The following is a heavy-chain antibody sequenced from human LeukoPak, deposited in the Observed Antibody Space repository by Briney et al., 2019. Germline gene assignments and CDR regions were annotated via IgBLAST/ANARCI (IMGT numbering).Heavy chain of an antibody. J-gene: IGHJ4*02. V-gene: IGHV4-31*11. D-gene: IGHD3-10*01. CDR3: ATRYGSGSRIDY. CDR2: IYYSGST. Sequence: SQTLSLTCAVSGGPISSGGYSWSWIRQHPGKGLEWIGYIYYSGSTYYNPSLKSRVTISVDTSKNQFSLKLSSVTAADTAVYYCATRYGSGSRIDYWGQGTLVTVSS. CDR1: GGPISSGGYS.